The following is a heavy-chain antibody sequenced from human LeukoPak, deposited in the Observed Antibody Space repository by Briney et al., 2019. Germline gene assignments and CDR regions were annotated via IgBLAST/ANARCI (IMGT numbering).Heavy chain of an antibody. Sequence: QSGGSLRLSCAASGFTFSNYWMHWVRHAPGKGLVWVSRINSDGSSTSYEDSVKGRFTISRDNAKNTLYLQMNSLRAEDTAVYYCARVSSGSYFGYYYYYMDVWGKGTTVTVSS. V-gene: IGHV3-74*01. CDR2: INSDGSST. CDR1: GFTFSNYW. J-gene: IGHJ6*03. D-gene: IGHD1-26*01. CDR3: ARVSSGSYFGYYYYYMDV.